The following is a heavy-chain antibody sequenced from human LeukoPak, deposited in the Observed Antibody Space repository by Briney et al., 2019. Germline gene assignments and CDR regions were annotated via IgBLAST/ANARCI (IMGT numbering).Heavy chain of an antibody. D-gene: IGHD6-25*01. Sequence: PGGSLRFPCAASGFTLSRTAIPWFRQAPGKGLEWVAVISSDGRDKHHADSVKGRFTISRDNSKNTLFLQTNSLRPEDTAVYYCARDLPRIAAYFFDYWGQGTLVTVSS. CDR3: ARDLPRIAAYFFDY. CDR1: GFTLSRTA. V-gene: IGHV3-30*03. CDR2: ISSDGRDK. J-gene: IGHJ4*02.